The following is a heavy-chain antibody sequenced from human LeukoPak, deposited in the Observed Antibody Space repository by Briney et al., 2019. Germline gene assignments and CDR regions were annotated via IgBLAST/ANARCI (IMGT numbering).Heavy chain of an antibody. CDR1: GFTISAYE. V-gene: IGHV3-13*01. CDR3: VRESAGMGAKAFDI. Sequence: GSLTLSCAASGFTISAYEMHWVRQVTGKRLEWVSAVGTGYDTFYSASVEGRFTISRENAKNSIYLQMNILTAGDTALYYCVRESAGMGAKAFDIWGQGTMVTVSS. CDR2: VGTGYDT. D-gene: IGHD1-26*01. J-gene: IGHJ3*02.